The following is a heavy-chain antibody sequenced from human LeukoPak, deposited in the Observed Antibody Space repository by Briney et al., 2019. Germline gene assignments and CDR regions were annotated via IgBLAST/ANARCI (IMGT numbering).Heavy chain of an antibody. V-gene: IGHV1-2*06. CDR1: GYTFTGYY. Sequence: ASVKVSCKASGYTFTGYYIHWVRQAPGQGLEWMGRINPNSGGTNYAQKFQGRVTMTRDTSINTAYMDLSGLTSDDTAVYYYASHTSCFLWGQGTLVTVSS. D-gene: IGHD2-2*01. CDR3: ASHTSCFL. J-gene: IGHJ4*02. CDR2: INPNSGGT.